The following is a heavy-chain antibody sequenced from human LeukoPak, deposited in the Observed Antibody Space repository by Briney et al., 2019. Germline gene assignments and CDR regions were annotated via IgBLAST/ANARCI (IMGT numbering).Heavy chain of an antibody. V-gene: IGHV3-20*01. D-gene: IGHD3-10*01. CDR3: ARVDYGSGSYRQGAFDI. CDR2: INWEGSSS. Sequence: PGGSLRLSCAASAFNFDDYGMSWVRQVPGKGLEWVSGINWEGSSSGYADSVKGRFTISRDNAKNSLFLQMNNLRVEDTALYHCARVDYGSGSYRQGAFDIWGQGTMVTVSS. J-gene: IGHJ3*02. CDR1: AFNFDDYG.